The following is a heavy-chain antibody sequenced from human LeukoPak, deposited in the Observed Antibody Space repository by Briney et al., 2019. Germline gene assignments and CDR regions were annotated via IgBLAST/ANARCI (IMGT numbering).Heavy chain of an antibody. CDR2: INPNSGGT. D-gene: IGHD3-10*01. Sequence: ASVKVSCKASGYTLTGYYMHWVRQAPGQGLEWMGWINPNSGGTNYAQKFQGRVTMTRDTSISTAYMELSRLRSDDTAVYYCAAGSGSKNPRYNWFDPWGQGTLVTVSS. J-gene: IGHJ5*02. CDR3: AAGSGSKNPRYNWFDP. CDR1: GYTLTGYY. V-gene: IGHV1-2*02.